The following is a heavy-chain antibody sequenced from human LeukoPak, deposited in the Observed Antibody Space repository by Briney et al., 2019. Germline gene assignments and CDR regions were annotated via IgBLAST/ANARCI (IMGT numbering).Heavy chain of an antibody. J-gene: IGHJ4*02. Sequence: SETLSLTCTVSGGSISSSSYYWGWIRHPPGKSQEWIGKIYYSWSIYYSPSLKSRVPISVDTSKKKYPLKLSSVTDADTAVYYCALKWELDYWRQGTLVTVSS. D-gene: IGHD1-26*01. CDR3: ALKWELDY. V-gene: IGHV4-39*01. CDR1: GGSISSSSYY. CDR2: IYYSWSI.